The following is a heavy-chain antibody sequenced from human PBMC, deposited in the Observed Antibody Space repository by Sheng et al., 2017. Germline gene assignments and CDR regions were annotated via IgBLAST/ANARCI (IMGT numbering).Heavy chain of an antibody. D-gene: IGHD4-4*01. Sequence: EVQLLESGGDLVQPGGSLRLSCAVSGFTVSSFGMSWVHQAPGKGLEWVSAISASGGATYYANSVKGRFTISRDNSKNTLYLQMNSLRAEDTAVFYCARRSTATTRDFDSWGQGTLVTVSP. V-gene: IGHV3-23*01. J-gene: IGHJ4*02. CDR3: ARRSTATTRDFDS. CDR2: ISASGGAT. CDR1: GFTVSSFG.